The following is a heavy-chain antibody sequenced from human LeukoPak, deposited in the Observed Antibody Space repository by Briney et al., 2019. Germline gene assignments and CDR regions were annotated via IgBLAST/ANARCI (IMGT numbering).Heavy chain of an antibody. D-gene: IGHD1-1*01. CDR2: INHSGST. CDR1: GGSFSGYY. Sequence: PSETLSLTCAVYGGSFSGYYWSWIRQPPGKGLEWIGEINHSGSTNYNPSLKSRVTISVDTSKNQFSLKLSSVTAADTAVYYCAGDTEMATTGFDYWGQGTLVTVSS. J-gene: IGHJ4*02. CDR3: AGDTEMATTGFDY. V-gene: IGHV4-34*01.